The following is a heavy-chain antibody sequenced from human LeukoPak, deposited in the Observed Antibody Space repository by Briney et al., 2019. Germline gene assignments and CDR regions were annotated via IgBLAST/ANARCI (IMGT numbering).Heavy chain of an antibody. Sequence: GGSLRLSCAASGFTFSNFWMSWVRQAPGKGLEWVANINQDGSETYYVDSVEGRFTISGDNAKNSSYLQMHSLRGEDTAVYYCSPRGSWGEGTLVSVSS. J-gene: IGHJ5*02. D-gene: IGHD3-10*01. CDR2: INQDGSET. V-gene: IGHV3-7*01. CDR3: SPRGS. CDR1: GFTFSNFW.